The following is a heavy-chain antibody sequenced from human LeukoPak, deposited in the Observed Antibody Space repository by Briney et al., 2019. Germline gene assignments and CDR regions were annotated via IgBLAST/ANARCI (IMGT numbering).Heavy chain of an antibody. CDR1: GFTFSSYS. Sequence: GGSLRLSCAASGFTFSSYSMNWVRQAPGKGLEWVAVISYHGSNKYYADSVKGRFTFSRDNSKNTLYLQMNSLRAEDTAVYYCAKDLLSGYYYDSSGYYWVPSPSDYWGQGTLVTVSS. D-gene: IGHD3-22*01. CDR2: ISYHGSNK. V-gene: IGHV3-30*18. CDR3: AKDLLSGYYYDSSGYYWVPSPSDY. J-gene: IGHJ4*02.